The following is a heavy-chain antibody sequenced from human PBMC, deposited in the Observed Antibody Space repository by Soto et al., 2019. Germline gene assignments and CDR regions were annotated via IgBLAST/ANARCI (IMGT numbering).Heavy chain of an antibody. J-gene: IGHJ4*02. Sequence: GSLRLSCAASGFTFSSYEMNWVRQAPGKGLEWVSYISSSGSTIYYADSVKGRFTISRDNAKNSLYLQMNSLRAEDTAVYYCARDRYSGSYPFDYWGQGTLVTVSS. V-gene: IGHV3-48*03. CDR1: GFTFSSYE. D-gene: IGHD1-26*01. CDR2: ISSSGSTI. CDR3: ARDRYSGSYPFDY.